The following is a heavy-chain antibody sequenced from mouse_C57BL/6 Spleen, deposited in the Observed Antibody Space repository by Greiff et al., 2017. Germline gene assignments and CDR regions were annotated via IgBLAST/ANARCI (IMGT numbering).Heavy chain of an antibody. J-gene: IGHJ4*01. V-gene: IGHV1-18*01. D-gene: IGHD1-2*01. Sequence: DVKLVESRPELVKPGASVKIPSKASGYTFTDYNMDWVKQSHGKSLEWIGDINPNNGGTIYNQKFKGKATLTVDKCSSTAYMELRSLTSEDTAVYYCARWKITTPSRGTGAMHYWRQGTSGTSSS. CDR2: INPNNGGT. CDR1: GYTFTDYN. CDR3: ARWKITTPSRGTGAMHY.